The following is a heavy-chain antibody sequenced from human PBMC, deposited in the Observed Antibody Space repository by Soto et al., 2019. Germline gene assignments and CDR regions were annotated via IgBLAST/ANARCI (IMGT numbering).Heavy chain of an antibody. V-gene: IGHV3-48*04. CDR1: GLTFSSYS. Sequence: GESLRLSCAASGLTFSSYSMNWVRQAPGSGPEWVSYISSSNSIYYADSVKGRFTISRDNAKNSLYLQMNSLRAEDTAVYYCARLGRHYYYYSGMDVWGQGTTVTVSS. CDR3: ARLGRHYYYYSGMDV. CDR2: ISSSNSI. J-gene: IGHJ6*02.